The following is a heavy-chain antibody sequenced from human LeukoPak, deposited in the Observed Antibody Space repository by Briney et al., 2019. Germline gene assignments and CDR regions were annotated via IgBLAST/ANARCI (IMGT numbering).Heavy chain of an antibody. D-gene: IGHD3-10*01. CDR2: ISAYNGNT. V-gene: IGHV1-18*01. J-gene: IGHJ4*02. Sequence: ASVKVSCKASGYTFTSYGISWVRQAPGQGLEWMGWISAYNGNTNYAQKLQGRVTMTTDTSTSTAYMELRSLRSDDTAVYYCARDRGYYYGSGSLVCWGQGTLVTVSS. CDR3: ARDRGYYYGSGSLVC. CDR1: GYTFTSYG.